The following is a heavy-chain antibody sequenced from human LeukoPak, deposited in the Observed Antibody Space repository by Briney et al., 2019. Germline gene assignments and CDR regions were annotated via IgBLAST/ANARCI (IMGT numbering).Heavy chain of an antibody. V-gene: IGHV1-2*02. CDR2: INPNSGGT. CDR3: AAVAGLGNAFDI. J-gene: IGHJ3*02. D-gene: IGHD6-19*01. Sequence: ASVKVSCKASGYTFTGYYMHWVRQAPGQGLEWMGWINPNSGGTNYAQKFRGRVTMTRDTSISTAYMELSRLRSDDTAVYYCAAVAGLGNAFDIWGQGTMVTVSS. CDR1: GYTFTGYY.